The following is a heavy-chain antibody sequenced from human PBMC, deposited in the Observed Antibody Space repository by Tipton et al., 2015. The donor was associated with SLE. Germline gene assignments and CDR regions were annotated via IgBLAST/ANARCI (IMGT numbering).Heavy chain of an antibody. J-gene: IGHJ3*02. Sequence: TLSLTCSVYGGSFSDYYWTWIRQPPGKGLEWIGAINHSGSTSYNPSLQSRVTTSIDTSKSQFSLKLTSVTAADTAVYFCARDNWGKSEVRAFDIWGPGTVVTASS. V-gene: IGHV4-34*01. CDR2: INHSGST. CDR1: GGSFSDYY. CDR3: ARDNWGKSEVRAFDI. D-gene: IGHD3-16*01.